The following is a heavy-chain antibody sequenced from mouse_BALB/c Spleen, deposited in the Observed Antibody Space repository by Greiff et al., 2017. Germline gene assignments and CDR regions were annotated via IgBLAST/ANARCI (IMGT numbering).Heavy chain of an antibody. J-gene: IGHJ4*01. CDR2: INPYNGDT. V-gene: IGHV1-37*01. Sequence: VQLKESGPELVKPGASVKISCKASGYSFTGYFMNWVKQSHGKSLEWIGRINPYNGDTFYNQKFKGKATLTVDKSSSTAHMELLSLTSEDSAVYYCGREENDGYYGAMDYWGQGTSVTVSS. D-gene: IGHD2-3*01. CDR3: GREENDGYYGAMDY. CDR1: GYSFTGYF.